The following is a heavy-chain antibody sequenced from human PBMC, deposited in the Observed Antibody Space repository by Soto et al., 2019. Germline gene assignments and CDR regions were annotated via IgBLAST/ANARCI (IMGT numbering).Heavy chain of an antibody. CDR1: GDIVSSNSAA. J-gene: IGHJ6*02. D-gene: IGHD6-19*01. Sequence: PSQTLSLTCAISGDIVSSNSAAWNWIRQSPSRGLEWLGRACYSSKWYNDYAVSVKSRLTIHSDTSQNQSPLQQHSVSPEDTSLYYCARAGEWMAVAGTGYYYYYGMDVWCQGTTVTVSS. CDR2: ACYSSKWYN. CDR3: ARAGEWMAVAGTGYYYYYGMDV. V-gene: IGHV6-1*01.